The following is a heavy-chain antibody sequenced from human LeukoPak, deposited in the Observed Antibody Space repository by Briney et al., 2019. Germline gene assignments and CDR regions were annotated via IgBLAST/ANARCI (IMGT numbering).Heavy chain of an antibody. J-gene: IGHJ3*02. V-gene: IGHV3-23*01. D-gene: IGHD3-22*01. CDR1: GFTFSSYA. CDR3: ARNSSGFKLGDAFDI. Sequence: PGGSLRPSCAASGFTFSSYAMTWVRQAPGKGLEWISAISGSAYSTSYADSVKGRFTISRDNSKNTLYLQMNSLRAEDTAVYYCARNSSGFKLGDAFDIWGQGKMVTVSS. CDR2: ISGSAYST.